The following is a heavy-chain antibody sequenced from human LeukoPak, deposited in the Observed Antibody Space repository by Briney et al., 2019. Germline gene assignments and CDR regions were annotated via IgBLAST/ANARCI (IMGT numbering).Heavy chain of an antibody. V-gene: IGHV3-9*01. CDR2: ISWNSGSI. CDR3: AKDSFRIAAATDY. CDR1: GFTFDDYA. Sequence: GRSLRLSCAASGFTFDDYAMHWVRQAPGKGLEWVSGISWNSGSIGYADSVKGRFTISRDNAKNSLYLQMNSLRAEDTALYYCAKDSFRIAAATDYWGQGTLVTVSS. D-gene: IGHD6-13*01. J-gene: IGHJ4*02.